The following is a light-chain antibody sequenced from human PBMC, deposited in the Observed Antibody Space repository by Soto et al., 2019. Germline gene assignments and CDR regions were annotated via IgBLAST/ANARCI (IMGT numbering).Light chain of an antibody. Sequence: DIQMTQSPSSVSASVGDRVTITCRASQGISSWLAWYQQKPGKAPKLLIYAASSLQSGVPSRFSGSGSGTDFTLTISRLEPEDFAVYYCQQSSRSPVTFGQGTRLEIK. CDR1: QGISSW. CDR3: QQSSRSPVT. V-gene: IGKV1-12*01. CDR2: AAS. J-gene: IGKJ5*01.